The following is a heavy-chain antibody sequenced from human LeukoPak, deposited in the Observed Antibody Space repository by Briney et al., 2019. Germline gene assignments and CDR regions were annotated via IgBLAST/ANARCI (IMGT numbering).Heavy chain of an antibody. CDR1: GYTFTSYA. Sequence: ASVKVSCKASGYTFTSYAMNWVRQAPGQGLEWMGWINTNTGNPTYAQGFTGRFVFSLDTSVSTAYLQISSLKAEGTAVYYCARVGLPHYYYYMDVWGKGTTVTVSS. CDR3: ARVGLPHYYYYMDV. J-gene: IGHJ6*03. CDR2: INTNTGNP. D-gene: IGHD2-15*01. V-gene: IGHV7-4-1*02.